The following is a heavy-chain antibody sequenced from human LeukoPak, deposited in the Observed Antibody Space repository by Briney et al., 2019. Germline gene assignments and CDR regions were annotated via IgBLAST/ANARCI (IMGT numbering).Heavy chain of an antibody. CDR2: TSSSSSYI. J-gene: IGHJ4*02. D-gene: IGHD1-26*01. CDR1: AFTFSSYS. CDR3: ARGGSYYWYYFDY. Sequence: GSLRLSCAASAFTFSSYSMNWVRQAPGKGLEWVSSTSSSSSYIYYADSVKGRFTISRDNAKNSLYLQMNSLRAEDTAVYYCARGGSYYWYYFDYWGQGTLVTVSS. V-gene: IGHV3-21*01.